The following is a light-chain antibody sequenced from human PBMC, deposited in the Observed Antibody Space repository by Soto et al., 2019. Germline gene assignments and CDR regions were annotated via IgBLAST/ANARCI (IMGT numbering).Light chain of an antibody. CDR2: DAS. V-gene: IGKV1-5*01. CDR1: QNIYYW. Sequence: DIQMTQSPSTVSASVGDRVTITCRASQNIYYWLAWYQQKPGKAPKLLMYDASYLEAGVPSRFRGSGSGTELTLTISGLQPDDFATYFCHHYSGPWTFGQGTKVEIK. J-gene: IGKJ1*01. CDR3: HHYSGPWT.